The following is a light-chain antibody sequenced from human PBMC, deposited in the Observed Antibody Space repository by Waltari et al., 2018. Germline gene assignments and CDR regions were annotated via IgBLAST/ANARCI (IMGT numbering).Light chain of an antibody. J-gene: IGKJ4*01. CDR1: QSVSSY. Sequence: EIVLTQSPATLSLSPGATPTLSCRASQSVSSYLAWYQQKPGQAPRLLIYDASNRATGIPARFSGSGSGTDFTLTISSLEPEDFAVYYCQQRSNWPLTFGGGTKVEIK. CDR2: DAS. V-gene: IGKV3-11*01. CDR3: QQRSNWPLT.